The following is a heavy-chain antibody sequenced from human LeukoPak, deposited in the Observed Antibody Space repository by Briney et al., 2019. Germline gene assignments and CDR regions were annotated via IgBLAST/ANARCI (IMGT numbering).Heavy chain of an antibody. J-gene: IGHJ4*02. CDR3: ATATMVRDVHFDY. V-gene: IGHV1-69*13. CDR2: IIPIFGSA. Sequence: GASVKVSCKASGGTFSSYTITWVRQAPGQGLEWMGGIIPIFGSANCAQKFQGRVTITADESTSTAYMELSSLRSEDTAVYYCATATMVRDVHFDYWGQGTLVTVSS. D-gene: IGHD3-10*01. CDR1: GGTFSSYT.